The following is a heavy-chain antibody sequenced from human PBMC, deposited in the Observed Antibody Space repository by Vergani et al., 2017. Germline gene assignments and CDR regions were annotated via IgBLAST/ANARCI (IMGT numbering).Heavy chain of an antibody. V-gene: IGHV3-30*03. CDR2: ISYDGTQK. J-gene: IGHJ1*01. CDR3: ATKSCGTPGCQRGYFRE. CDR1: GFTSSYYG. D-gene: IGHD1-1*01. Sequence: QVHRVESGGGVVQPGRSLRLSCVVSGFTSSYYGMHWVRQAPGKGLGWVAVISYDGTQKYYADSVKGRFTISRDNSKSTLYLQMNSLRTEDTAVYYCATKSCGTPGCQRGYFREWGQGTLVTVSS.